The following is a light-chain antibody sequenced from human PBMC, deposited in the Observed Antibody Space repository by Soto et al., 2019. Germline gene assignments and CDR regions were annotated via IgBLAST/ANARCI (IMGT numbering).Light chain of an antibody. V-gene: IGKV1-39*01. J-gene: IGKJ1*01. CDR2: AAS. CDR1: QSISSY. CDR3: QQSYRTPPWT. Sequence: DSQMTQSPSSLSASVGDRVTITCRASQSISSYLNWYQQKPGKAPKLLIYAASSLQSGVPSRFSGSGSGTDFTLTISSLQPEDSATYYCQQSYRTPPWTLAHGPDVDIK.